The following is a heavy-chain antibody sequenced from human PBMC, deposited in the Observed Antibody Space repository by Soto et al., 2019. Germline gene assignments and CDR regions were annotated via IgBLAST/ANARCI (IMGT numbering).Heavy chain of an antibody. CDR3: ARDAAEYYFDY. D-gene: IGHD6-25*01. Sequence: QVQLKESGPGLVKPSQTLSLTCTVSGGSISSGGQYWSWIRQHPGKGLEWIGYIYDSGSTYYNPSLRSRVTISVDSSKKQFSMKLRSVTGADTAVYYCARDAAEYYFDYWGQGTLVTVSS. CDR1: GGSISSGGQY. J-gene: IGHJ4*02. CDR2: IYDSGST. V-gene: IGHV4-31*03.